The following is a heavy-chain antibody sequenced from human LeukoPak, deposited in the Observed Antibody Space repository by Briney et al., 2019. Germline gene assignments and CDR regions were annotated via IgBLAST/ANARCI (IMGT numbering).Heavy chain of an antibody. CDR2: IYGSGGT. J-gene: IGHJ4*02. V-gene: IGHV4-59*01. CDR3: AREDRRNWKHYFDN. Sequence: SETLSLTCTVSGGSISSYYWSWIRQPPGKGLEWIGFIYGSGGTNYNPSLKSRVTMSADTSKNQVSLKLSSVTAADTAVYYCAREDRRNWKHYFDNWGQGTLVTVSP. CDR1: GGSISSYY. D-gene: IGHD1-1*01.